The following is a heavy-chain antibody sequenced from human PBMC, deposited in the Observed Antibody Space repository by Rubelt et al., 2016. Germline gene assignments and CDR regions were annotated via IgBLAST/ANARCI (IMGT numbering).Heavy chain of an antibody. CDR3: ARGIAAPGTDY. V-gene: IGHV3-33*01. CDR2: IWHDGTDK. D-gene: IGHD6-13*01. J-gene: IGHJ4*02. CDR1: GFTFSGYG. Sequence: GGVVQPGRSLGLSCAASGFTFSGYGMHWVRQAPGKGLEWVAVIWHDGTDKYYADSVKGRFTISRDNSKNTLFLQMNSLRVEDTAVYYCARGIAAPGTDYWGQGTLVTVSS.